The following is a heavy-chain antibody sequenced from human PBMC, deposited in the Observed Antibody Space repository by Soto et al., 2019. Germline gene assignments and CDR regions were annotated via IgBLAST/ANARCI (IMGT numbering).Heavy chain of an antibody. CDR1: GFTFSNYV. J-gene: IGHJ4*02. D-gene: IGHD6-13*01. CDR2: ISYDGTIK. Sequence: QVHLVESGGGVVQPGRSLSLSCVASGFTFSNYVMHWVRQAPGKGLEWVAVISYDGTIKYYGDSVRGRFTISRDNSKNTLYLQMNSLRAEDTADCARREEGAASDLLDDWGQGTLVTVSS. CDR3: ARREEGAASDLLDD. V-gene: IGHV3-30-3*01.